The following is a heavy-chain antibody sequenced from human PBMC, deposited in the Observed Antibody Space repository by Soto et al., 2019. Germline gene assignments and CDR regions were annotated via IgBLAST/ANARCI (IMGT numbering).Heavy chain of an antibody. Sequence: PSETLSLTCAVSGASISSGWCTWVRQPPGKGLEWIGETLYSGRTNYNSSLNSRVTISIDKSKKQFSLNLSSVTAADTAVYYCSSRVTDAPTWGQGTLVTVS. CDR3: SSRVTDAPT. J-gene: IGHJ5*02. CDR2: TLYSGRT. V-gene: IGHV4-4*02. D-gene: IGHD3-10*01. CDR1: GASISSGW.